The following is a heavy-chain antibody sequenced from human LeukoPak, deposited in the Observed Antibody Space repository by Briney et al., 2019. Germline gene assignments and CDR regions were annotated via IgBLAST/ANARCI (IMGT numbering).Heavy chain of an antibody. D-gene: IGHD3-22*01. J-gene: IGHJ5*02. CDR3: ARLGVYYDSSGYYPLHWFDP. V-gene: IGHV4-4*02. CDR2: MYHNGST. Sequence: GSLRLSCAASGFTFSNAWMSWVRQPPGKGLEWIGSMYHNGSTNYNPSLKSRVTISVDTSKNQFSLKLSSVTAADTAVYYCARLGVYYDSSGYYPLHWFDPWGQGTLVTVSS. CDR1: GFTFSNAW.